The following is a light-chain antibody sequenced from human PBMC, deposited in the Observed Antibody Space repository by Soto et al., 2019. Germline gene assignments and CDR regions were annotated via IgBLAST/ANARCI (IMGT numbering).Light chain of an antibody. CDR2: GAS. V-gene: IGKV3-15*01. CDR1: QNVNSR. J-gene: IGKJ4*01. CDR3: QQYNNWPLT. Sequence: EIVMTQSPATLSVSPGERATLSCRASQNVNSRLAWYQQKPGQAPRLLIYGASSRATGLPARFSGSGSGTDFTLTISSLQSEDFVVYYCQQYNNWPLTFGGGTKVEIK.